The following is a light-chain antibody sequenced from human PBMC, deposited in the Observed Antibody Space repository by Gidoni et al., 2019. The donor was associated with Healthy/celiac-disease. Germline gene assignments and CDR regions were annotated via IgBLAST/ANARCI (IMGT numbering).Light chain of an antibody. CDR1: QGIRNE. CDR3: LQDYNYPWT. V-gene: IGKV1-6*01. Sequence: AIQVTQSPSSLSASVGDRVTITCRASQGIRNELGWYQQKPGKAPKVLIYAASSLQSGVPSRFSGSGSGTDFTLTISSLQPEDFATYYCLQDYNYPWTFGQGTKVEIK. CDR2: AAS. J-gene: IGKJ1*01.